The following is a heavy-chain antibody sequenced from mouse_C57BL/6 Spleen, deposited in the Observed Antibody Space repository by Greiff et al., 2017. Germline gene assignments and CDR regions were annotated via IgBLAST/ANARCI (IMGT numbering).Heavy chain of an antibody. CDR3: ARGDSNNPFDD. D-gene: IGHD2-5*01. J-gene: IGHJ2*01. Sequence: VQLQQSGAELAKPGASVKLSCKASGYTFTSYWMHWVKQRPGQGLEWIGYINPSSGYTKYNQKFKDTATLTADKSSSTAYMQLSSLTYEDSAVYYCARGDSNNPFDDWGQGTTLTVSS. CDR2: INPSSGYT. V-gene: IGHV1-7*01. CDR1: GYTFTSYW.